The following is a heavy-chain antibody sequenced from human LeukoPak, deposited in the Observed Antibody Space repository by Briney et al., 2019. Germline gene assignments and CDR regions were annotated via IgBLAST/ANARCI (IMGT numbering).Heavy chain of an antibody. V-gene: IGHV4-59*08. CDR3: ARHPVLRFLEWLLPPGY. CDR2: IYYSGST. D-gene: IGHD3-3*01. Sequence: SETLSLTCTVSGGSISTYYWSWIRQPPGKGLEWIGYIYYSGSTNYNPSLKSRVTISVDTSKNQFSLKLSSVTAADTAVYYCARHPVLRFLEWLLPPGYWGQGTLVTVSS. CDR1: GGSISTYY. J-gene: IGHJ4*02.